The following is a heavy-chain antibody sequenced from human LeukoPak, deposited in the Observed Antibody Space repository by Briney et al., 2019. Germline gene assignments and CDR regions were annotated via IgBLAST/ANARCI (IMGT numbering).Heavy chain of an antibody. CDR3: AKDQYSSGWYFDY. J-gene: IGHJ4*02. Sequence: PGGSLRLSCAASGFTFSSYGMHWVRQAPGKGLEWVAFIRYDGSNKYYADSVKGRITISRDNSKNTLYLQMNSLRVEDTAIYYCAKDQYSSGWYFDYWGQGTLVTVSS. D-gene: IGHD6-19*01. CDR1: GFTFSSYG. CDR2: IRYDGSNK. V-gene: IGHV3-30*02.